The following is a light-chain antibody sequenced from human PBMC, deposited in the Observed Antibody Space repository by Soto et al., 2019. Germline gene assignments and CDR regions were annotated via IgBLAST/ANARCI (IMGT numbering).Light chain of an antibody. V-gene: IGKV3-15*01. CDR2: GVS. CDR1: QSVTSD. Sequence: EIVMTQSPATLSVSPGERASLSCRASQSVTSDLAWYQQKPGHAPRLLIYGVSTRATGIPARFSGSGSGTEFTLTISSLQSEDFAVYYCQQYNKWPLTFGGGTRWIS. J-gene: IGKJ4*01. CDR3: QQYNKWPLT.